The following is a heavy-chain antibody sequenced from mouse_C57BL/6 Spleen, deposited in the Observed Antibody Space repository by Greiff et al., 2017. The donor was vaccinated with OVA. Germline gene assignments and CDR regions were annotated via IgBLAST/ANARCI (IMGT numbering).Heavy chain of an antibody. D-gene: IGHD2-1*01. Sequence: QVQLQQPGAELVKPGASVKLSCKASGYTFTSYWMQWVKQRPGQGLEWIGEIDPSDSYTNYNQKFKGKATLTVDTSSSTAYMQLSSLTSEDSAVYYCERGRDGNSFFDYWGQGTTLTVSS. CDR3: ERGRDGNSFFDY. CDR1: GYTFTSYW. J-gene: IGHJ2*01. CDR2: IDPSDSYT. V-gene: IGHV1-50*01.